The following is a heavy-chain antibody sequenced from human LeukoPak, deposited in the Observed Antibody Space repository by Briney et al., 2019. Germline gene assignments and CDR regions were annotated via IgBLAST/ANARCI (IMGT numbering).Heavy chain of an antibody. V-gene: IGHV1-18*01. CDR2: ISAYNGYT. CDR1: GYTFTNYG. CDR3: AGDKAVTTELTQYFQH. J-gene: IGHJ1*01. Sequence: GASVKVSCKASGYTFTNYGVSWVRQAPGQGLEWMGWISAYNGYTNYAQKFQFRVTMTTDTSTSTAYMELRSLTSDDTAVYYCAGDKAVTTELTQYFQHWGQGTLVTVSS. D-gene: IGHD4-11*01.